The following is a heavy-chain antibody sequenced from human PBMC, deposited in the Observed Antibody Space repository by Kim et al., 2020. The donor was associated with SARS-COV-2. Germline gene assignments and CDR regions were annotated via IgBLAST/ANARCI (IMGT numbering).Heavy chain of an antibody. V-gene: IGHV3-23*01. D-gene: IGHD2-15*01. CDR1: GFTFTGYA. CDR3: VNGGRGSILDP. Sequence: GGSLRLSCTTSGFTFTGYAMSGVRQAPGKGLEWVSGIYGSYCTTYFVDSVTSRFTISRDNAKYTLYLQMNTLRADDTAVYYCVNGGRGSILDPWGQGTLVTVSS. J-gene: IGHJ5*02. CDR2: IYGSYCTT.